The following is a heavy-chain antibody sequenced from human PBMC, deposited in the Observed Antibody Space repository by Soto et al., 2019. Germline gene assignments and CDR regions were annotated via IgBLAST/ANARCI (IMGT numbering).Heavy chain of an antibody. V-gene: IGHV1-2*02. Sequence: ASVKVSCKASGYTFTGYYMHWVRQAPGQGLEWMGWINPNSGGTNYAQKFQGRVTMTRDTSISTAYMELSRLRSDDTAVYYCARGHCSSTSCSDYYYYYGMDVWGQGTTVTVSS. CDR3: ARGHCSSTSCSDYYYYYGMDV. J-gene: IGHJ6*02. D-gene: IGHD2-2*01. CDR1: GYTFTGYY. CDR2: INPNSGGT.